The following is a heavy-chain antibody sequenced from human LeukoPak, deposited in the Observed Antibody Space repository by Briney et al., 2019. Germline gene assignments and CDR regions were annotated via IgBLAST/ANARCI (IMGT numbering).Heavy chain of an antibody. V-gene: IGHV4-61*02. Sequence: SETLSLTCTVSGGSISSGSYYWSWIRQPAGKGLEWIGRIYPTGSTNYNPSLKSRVTISVDTSKNQFSLKLSSVTAADTAVYYCARDGGGNDYWGQGTLVTVSS. D-gene: IGHD4-23*01. CDR2: IYPTGST. CDR1: GGSISSGSYY. CDR3: ARDGGGNDY. J-gene: IGHJ4*02.